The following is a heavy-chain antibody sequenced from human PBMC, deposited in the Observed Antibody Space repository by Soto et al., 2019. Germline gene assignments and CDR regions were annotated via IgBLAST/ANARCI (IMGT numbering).Heavy chain of an antibody. CDR2: ISSSGSTI. J-gene: IGHJ4*02. CDR1: GFTFSDYY. Sequence: PGGSLRLSCAASGFTFSDYYMSWIRQAPGKGLEWVSYISSSGSTIYYPDSVKGRFTISRDNAMNSLYLRMNGLRAEDTAVYYCTGWGHGDIVQIVYASPLGYWGGGALDIVSS. V-gene: IGHV3-11*01. CDR3: TGWGHGDIVQIVYASPLGY. D-gene: IGHD2-8*01.